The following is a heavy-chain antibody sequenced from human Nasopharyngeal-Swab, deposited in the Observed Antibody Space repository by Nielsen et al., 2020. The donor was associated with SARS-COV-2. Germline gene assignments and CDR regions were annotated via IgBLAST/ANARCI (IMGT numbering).Heavy chain of an antibody. CDR2: IKQDGSTK. V-gene: IGHV3-7*05. Sequence: GGSLRPSCAASGFTFSNYWMTWVRQAPGKGLEWVANIKQDGSTKNYVDSVKGRFTISRDDAMNSLYLQMNSLRAEDTAVYYCATHNDYRFENWGQGTLVSVSS. D-gene: IGHD4-11*01. CDR3: ATHNDYRFEN. CDR1: GFTFSNYW. J-gene: IGHJ4*02.